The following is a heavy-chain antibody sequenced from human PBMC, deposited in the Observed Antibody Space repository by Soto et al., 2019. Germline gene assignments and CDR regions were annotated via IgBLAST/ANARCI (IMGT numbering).Heavy chain of an antibody. V-gene: IGHV3-33*01. CDR1: GFRFSNYG. J-gene: IGHJ4*02. CDR2: IVADGTGL. Sequence: QVQLVESGGGVVQPGRSLRLSCAASGFRFSNYGMHWVRQAPGKGLEWLAVIVADGTGLHYADSVRGRFTISRDNAKNTLYLQLNSLGADDTAIYFCARDDDLPDNGIDHLGQGTLVTVSS. CDR3: ARDDDLPDNGIDH. D-gene: IGHD1-1*01.